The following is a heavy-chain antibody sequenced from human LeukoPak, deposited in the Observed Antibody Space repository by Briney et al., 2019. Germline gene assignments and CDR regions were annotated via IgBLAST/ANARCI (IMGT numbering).Heavy chain of an antibody. Sequence: GGSLRLSCAASGFTFSDYWMDWVRQAPGKGLVWVSRINTDGSTTKYADSVEGRFTISRDNAKNTLYLQMNSLRAEDTAVYYCVRFRESDHWGQGTPVTVSS. CDR1: GFTFSDYW. CDR2: INTDGSTT. CDR3: VRFRESDH. J-gene: IGHJ4*02. V-gene: IGHV3-74*03.